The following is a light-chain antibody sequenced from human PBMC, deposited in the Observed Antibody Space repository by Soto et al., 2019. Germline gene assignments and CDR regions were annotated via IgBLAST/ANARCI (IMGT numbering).Light chain of an antibody. CDR3: QQGYSSRWT. V-gene: IGKV1-39*01. CDR2: ATS. CDR1: QNIRSD. Sequence: DIQMTQSPSSLSASVGDRVTITCRASQNIRSDLNWYQQKPGKAPQLLIYATSSLQTGVPSRFSAGGSGTDFSLVISDLQPEDSATYYCQQGYSSRWTSGRGTKVEI. J-gene: IGKJ1*01.